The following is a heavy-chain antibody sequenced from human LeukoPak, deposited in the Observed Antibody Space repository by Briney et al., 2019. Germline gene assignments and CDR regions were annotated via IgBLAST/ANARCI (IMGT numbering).Heavy chain of an antibody. J-gene: IGHJ4*02. V-gene: IGHV3-23*01. D-gene: IGHD3-3*01. CDR3: AKVDLGYYDFWSGYDFDF. CDR2: LSGSGGST. CDR1: GFTFTRYW. Sequence: GGSLRLSCVASGFTFTRYWMTWVRQAPGKGLEWVSALSGSGGSTYYADSVKGRFTISRDNSKNTLYLQMNSLRAEDTAVYYCAKVDLGYYDFWSGYDFDFWGQGTLVTVSS.